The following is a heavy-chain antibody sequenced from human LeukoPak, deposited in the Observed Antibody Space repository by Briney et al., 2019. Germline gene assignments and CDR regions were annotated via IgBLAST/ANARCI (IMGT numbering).Heavy chain of an antibody. CDR1: GFTFSSYW. V-gene: IGHV3-7*01. J-gene: IGHJ4*02. Sequence: GGSLRLSCAASGFTFSSYWMSWVRQAPGKGLEWVANIKQDGSEKYYVDSVKGRFTISRDNAKNSLYLQMNSLRAEDTAVYYCARSRSGDSSGYSYWGQGTLVTVSS. D-gene: IGHD3-22*01. CDR2: IKQDGSEK. CDR3: ARSRSGDSSGYSY.